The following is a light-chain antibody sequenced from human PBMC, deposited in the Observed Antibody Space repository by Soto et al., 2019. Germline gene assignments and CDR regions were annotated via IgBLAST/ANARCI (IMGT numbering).Light chain of an antibody. J-gene: IGLJ2*01. Sequence: QTVVTQEPSLTVSPGGTVTLTCASNTGAVTSGNYPSWFQQKPGQPPRTLIYTTNSRHSWTPARFSGSLIGGKATLTLSGVQPEDEADYYCLLYYGGAHLVFGGGTKLTVL. CDR3: LLYYGGAHLV. CDR2: TTN. V-gene: IGLV7-43*01. CDR1: TGAVTSGNY.